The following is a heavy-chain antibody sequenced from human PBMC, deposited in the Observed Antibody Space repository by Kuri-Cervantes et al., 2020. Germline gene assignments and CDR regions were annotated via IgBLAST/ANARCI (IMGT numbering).Heavy chain of an antibody. V-gene: IGHV4-34*01. J-gene: IGHJ5*02. CDR2: INHSGNT. Sequence: SQTLSLTCAVYGGSFSDYSWSWIRQPPGKGLEWIGEINHSGNTNYNPSLKSRVTISLDTSKNQFSLKLSSVTAADTAVYYCARIGGRTVFGTENWHGPWGQGTLVTVSS. CDR1: GGSFSDYS. CDR3: ARIGGRTVFGTENWHGP. D-gene: IGHD3-3*01.